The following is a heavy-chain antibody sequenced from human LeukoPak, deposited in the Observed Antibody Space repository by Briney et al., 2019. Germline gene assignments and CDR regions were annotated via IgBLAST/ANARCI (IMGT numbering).Heavy chain of an antibody. CDR1: GFTFSSYS. V-gene: IGHV3-21*01. J-gene: IGHJ4*02. Sequence: PGGSLRLSCAASGFTFSSYSMNWVRQAPAKGLEWVSSISSSSTYIYYADSVKGRFTISRDNAKHSLYLQMNSLRDEDTAVYYCARGSPNLFDYWGQGTLVTVSS. D-gene: IGHD1-14*01. CDR3: ARGSPNLFDY. CDR2: ISSSSTYI.